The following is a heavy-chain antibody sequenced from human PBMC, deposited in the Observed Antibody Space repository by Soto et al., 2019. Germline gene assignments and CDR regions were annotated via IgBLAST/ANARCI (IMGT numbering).Heavy chain of an antibody. D-gene: IGHD6-13*01. CDR1: GFTFSSYA. CDR3: AKENGYSSSWFEFDY. Sequence: EVQLLESGGGLVQPGGSLRLSCAASGFTFSSYAMSWVRQAPGKGLEWVSAISGSGGSTYYADSVKGRFTISRDNSKNTLYLQMNSLSSEDTAVYYCAKENGYSSSWFEFDYLGQGALVTVSS. V-gene: IGHV3-23*01. J-gene: IGHJ4*02. CDR2: ISGSGGST.